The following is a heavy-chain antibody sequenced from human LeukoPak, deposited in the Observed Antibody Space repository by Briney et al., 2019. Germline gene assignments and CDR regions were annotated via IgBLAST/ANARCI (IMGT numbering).Heavy chain of an antibody. J-gene: IGHJ4*02. V-gene: IGHV3-23*01. CDR3: AKDRRYFGSGLDS. CDR2: ISANGVAT. D-gene: IGHD3-10*01. Sequence: PGGSLRLSCVASGFTVSNYYMSWVRQAPGKGLGWVSVISANGVATYYADSVTGRFTISRDNSKNTLYLQMNSLRAEDTAIYYCAKDRRYFGSGLDSWGQGTLVTVSS. CDR1: GFTVSNYY.